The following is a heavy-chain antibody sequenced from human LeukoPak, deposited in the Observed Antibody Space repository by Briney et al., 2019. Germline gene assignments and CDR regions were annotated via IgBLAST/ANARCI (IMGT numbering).Heavy chain of an antibody. V-gene: IGHV3-53*01. J-gene: IGHJ6*02. CDR3: ATGTAPYYYYGMDV. Sequence: GGSLRLSCAASGFTVSSNYMSWVRQAPGKGLEWVSVIYSGGSTYYADSVKGRFTISRDNSKSTLYLQMNSLRAEDTAVYYCATGTAPYYYYGMDVWGQGTTVTVSS. CDR1: GFTVSSNY. CDR2: IYSGGST.